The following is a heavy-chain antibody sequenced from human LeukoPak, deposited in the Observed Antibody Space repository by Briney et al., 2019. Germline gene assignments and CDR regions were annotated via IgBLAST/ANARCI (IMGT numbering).Heavy chain of an antibody. CDR3: ARPQYSSGPYAFDI. CDR2: IEGDGNRI. V-gene: IGHV3-74*01. CDR1: GFTLSAYW. Sequence: GGSLRLSCAASGFTLSAYWMHWVRQAPGKGLMWVSRIEGDGNRITYADSVKGRFTISRDNAKNTLYLQMNSLRAEDTAVYYCARPQYSSGPYAFDIWGQGTMVTVSS. J-gene: IGHJ3*02. D-gene: IGHD6-19*01.